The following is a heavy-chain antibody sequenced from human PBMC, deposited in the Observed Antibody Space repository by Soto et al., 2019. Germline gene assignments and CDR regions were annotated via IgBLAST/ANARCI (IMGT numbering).Heavy chain of an antibody. CDR2: IYYSGST. J-gene: IGHJ4*02. D-gene: IGHD1-26*01. CDR1: GGSISSYY. V-gene: IGHV4-59*08. Sequence: QVQLQESGPGLVKPSETLSLTCTVSGGSISSYYWSWIRQPPGKGLEWIGYIYYSGSTNYNPSFKSRVTISVDTSKNQFSLKLSSVTAADTAVYYCAGSEIVGAFDYWGQGTLVTVSS. CDR3: AGSEIVGAFDY.